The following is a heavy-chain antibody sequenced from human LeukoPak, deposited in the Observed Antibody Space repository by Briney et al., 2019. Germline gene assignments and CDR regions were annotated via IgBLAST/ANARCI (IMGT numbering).Heavy chain of an antibody. J-gene: IGHJ4*02. CDR1: GGTFSSYA. Sequence: SVKVSCKASGGTFSSYAISWVRQAPGQGLEWMGGIIPIFGTANYAQKFQGRVTITADKSTSTAYMELSSLRSEDTAVYYCARGDTAMDYFDYWGQGTLVTVSS. D-gene: IGHD5-18*01. CDR3: ARGDTAMDYFDY. V-gene: IGHV1-69*06. CDR2: IIPIFGTA.